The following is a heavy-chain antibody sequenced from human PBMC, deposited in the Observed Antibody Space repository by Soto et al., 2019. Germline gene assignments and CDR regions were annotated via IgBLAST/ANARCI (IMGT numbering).Heavy chain of an antibody. CDR3: ARHHYDFWSGYSPNYYYYMDV. CDR1: GFTFSDYY. D-gene: IGHD3-3*01. Sequence: QVQLVESGGGLVKPGGSLRLSCAASGFTFSDYYMSWIRQAPGKGLEWVSYISSSGSTIYYADSVKGRFTISRDNAKNSLYLQMNSLRAEDTAVHYCARHHYDFWSGYSPNYYYYMDVWGKGTTVTVSS. J-gene: IGHJ6*03. V-gene: IGHV3-11*01. CDR2: ISSSGSTI.